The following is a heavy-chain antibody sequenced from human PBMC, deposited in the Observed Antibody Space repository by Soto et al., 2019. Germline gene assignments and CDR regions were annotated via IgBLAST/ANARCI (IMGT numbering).Heavy chain of an antibody. D-gene: IGHD6-13*01. CDR1: GFTFSSYS. J-gene: IGHJ6*02. Sequence: GGSLRLSCAASGFTFSSYSMNWVRQAPGKGLEWVSYISSSSSTIDYADSVKGRFTISRDNAKNSLYLQMNSLRDEDTAVYYGARDPFRYRSSWYYFGMDVWGQGTTVTVSS. CDR2: ISSSSSTI. V-gene: IGHV3-48*02. CDR3: ARDPFRYRSSWYYFGMDV.